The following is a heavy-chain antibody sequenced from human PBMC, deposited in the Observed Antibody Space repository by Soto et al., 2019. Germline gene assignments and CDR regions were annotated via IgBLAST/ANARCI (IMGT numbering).Heavy chain of an antibody. CDR2: INAGNGNT. D-gene: IGHD6-19*01. CDR3: ARAVAVAAAFDY. CDR1: GYTFTGYA. Sequence: QVQLVQSGAEEKKPGASVKVSCKASGYTFTGYAMHWVRQAPGQRLEWMGWINAGNGNTKYSQKFQGRVTITRDTSASTAYMELSILRSEDTAVYYCARAVAVAAAFDYWGQGTLVTVSS. V-gene: IGHV1-3*05. J-gene: IGHJ4*02.